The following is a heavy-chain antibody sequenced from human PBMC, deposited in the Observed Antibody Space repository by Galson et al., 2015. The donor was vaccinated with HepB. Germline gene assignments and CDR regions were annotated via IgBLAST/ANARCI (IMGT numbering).Heavy chain of an antibody. CDR1: GGSFSGYY. CDR2: INHSGST. V-gene: IGHV4-34*01. Sequence: LTCAVYGGSFSGYYWSWIRQPPGKGLEWIGEINHSGSTNYNPSLKSRVTISVDTSKNQFSLKLSSVTAADTAVYYCASSAGRVTYMSSSWTLYNWLDPWGQGTLVTVSS. J-gene: IGHJ5*02. CDR3: ASSAGRVTYMSSSWTLYNWLDP. D-gene: IGHD6-13*01.